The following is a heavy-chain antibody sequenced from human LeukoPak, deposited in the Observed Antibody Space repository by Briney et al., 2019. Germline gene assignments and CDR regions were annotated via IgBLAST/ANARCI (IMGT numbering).Heavy chain of an antibody. V-gene: IGHV3-7*01. J-gene: IGHJ5*02. CDR2: IKNDGAVK. CDR1: GFTFSYHW. CDR3: ARRRGSSSSLNWFDP. D-gene: IGHD6-6*01. Sequence: GGSLTLSCAASGFTFSYHWMTWVRQAPGKGLEWVANIKNDGAVKNYVDSVKGRFTISRDNAKNSLYLQMNSLRAEDTAVYYCARRRGSSSSLNWFDPWGQGTLVTVSS.